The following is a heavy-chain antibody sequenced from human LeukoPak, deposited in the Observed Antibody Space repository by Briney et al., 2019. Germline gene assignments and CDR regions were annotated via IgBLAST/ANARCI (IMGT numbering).Heavy chain of an antibody. CDR2: IRSSGSDT. CDR3: ARRGANSGHTFDY. J-gene: IGHJ4*02. CDR1: GFTFSDYQ. V-gene: IGHV3-11*01. Sequence: PGGSLRLSCAASGFTFSDYQMSWIRQAPGKGLEWVSYIRSSGSDTYYADSAKGRFTISRDNTKNALYLQMNSLRADDTAVYYCARRGANSGHTFDYWGQGTLVSVSS. D-gene: IGHD5-12*01.